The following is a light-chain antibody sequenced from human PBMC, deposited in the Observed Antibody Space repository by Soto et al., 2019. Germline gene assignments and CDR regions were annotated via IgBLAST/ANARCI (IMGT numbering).Light chain of an antibody. CDR2: KNN. Sequence: QSVLTQPPSASGTPGQSVTFSCSGSTSNIGSNAVNWYQQLPGTAPKLLIYKNNQRPSGVPDRFSGSKFGTSASLAISGLQSEDEADYHCAAWDDSLHGVAFGGGTKLTVL. V-gene: IGLV1-44*01. CDR3: AAWDDSLHGVA. J-gene: IGLJ3*02. CDR1: TSNIGSNA.